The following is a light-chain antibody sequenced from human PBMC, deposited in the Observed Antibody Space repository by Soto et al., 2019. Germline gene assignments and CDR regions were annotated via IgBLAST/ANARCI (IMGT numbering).Light chain of an antibody. CDR1: QSVSSTY. Sequence: EIVLTQSPGTLSLSPGERVTLSCRASQSVSSTYLAWYQQKPGQAPRLLIYGAASRATGVPDRFSGRGSGTDFTLTISRLEPEDFAVYYCQQYTSFPLTFGGGTKVEIK. CDR3: QQYTSFPLT. J-gene: IGKJ4*01. V-gene: IGKV3-20*01. CDR2: GAA.